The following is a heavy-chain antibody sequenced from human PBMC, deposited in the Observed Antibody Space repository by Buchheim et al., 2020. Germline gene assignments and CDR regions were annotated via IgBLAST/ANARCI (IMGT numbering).Heavy chain of an antibody. J-gene: IGHJ4*02. CDR1: GGSINNGGYY. V-gene: IGHV4-31*03. Sequence: QVQLQESGPGLVKPSQTLSLTCTVSGGSINNGGYYWSWIRQHAGKGLEWIGYIFYSRSTYYNPSLKSRITISLETSKNQFSLKLSSVTAADTAVYYCARGRGAVAERGYYFDYWGQGSL. CDR2: IFYSRST. D-gene: IGHD6-19*01. CDR3: ARGRGAVAERGYYFDY.